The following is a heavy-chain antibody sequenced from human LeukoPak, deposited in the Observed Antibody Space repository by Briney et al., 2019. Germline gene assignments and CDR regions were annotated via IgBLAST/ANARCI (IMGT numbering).Heavy chain of an antibody. CDR1: GGSISSYY. CDR3: ATNSGSYGWFDP. Sequence: SETLSLTCTVSGGSISSYYWSWIRQPVGKGLEWIGRIYTSGSTNYNPSLKSRVTMSVDTSKNQFSLKLSSVTAADTAVYYCATNSGSYGWFDPWGQGTLVTVSS. D-gene: IGHD1-26*01. J-gene: IGHJ5*02. V-gene: IGHV4-4*07. CDR2: IYTSGST.